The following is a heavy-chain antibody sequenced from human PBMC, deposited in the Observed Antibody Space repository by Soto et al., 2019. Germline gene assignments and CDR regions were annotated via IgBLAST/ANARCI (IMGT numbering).Heavy chain of an antibody. CDR3: AHKGGRGAGMDV. D-gene: IGHD2-15*01. CDR2: MYWDGDK. J-gene: IGHJ6*02. Sequence: QITLKESGPTLVNPTQTLTLTCIFSGFSLSTSEVGVAWIRQSRGKALEWLALMYWDGDKRYSPFLKSRLTITKDTSKSQVVLTMTTMDPVDTGTYYCAHKGGRGAGMDVWGQGTTVTVSS. V-gene: IGHV2-5*02. CDR1: GFSLSTSEVG.